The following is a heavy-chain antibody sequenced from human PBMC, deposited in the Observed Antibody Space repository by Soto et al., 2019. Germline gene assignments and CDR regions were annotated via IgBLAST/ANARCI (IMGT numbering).Heavy chain of an antibody. CDR1: GFTFSSYA. J-gene: IGHJ6*02. CDR3: AAYYDILTGYPKPYYYGMDV. CDR2: ISYDGSNK. D-gene: IGHD3-9*01. V-gene: IGHV3-30-3*01. Sequence: LRLSCAASGFTFSSYAMHWVRQAPGKGLEWVAVISYDGSNKYYADSAKGRFTISRDNSKNTLYLQMNSLRAEDTAVYYCAAYYDILTGYPKPYYYGMDVWGQGTTVTVSS.